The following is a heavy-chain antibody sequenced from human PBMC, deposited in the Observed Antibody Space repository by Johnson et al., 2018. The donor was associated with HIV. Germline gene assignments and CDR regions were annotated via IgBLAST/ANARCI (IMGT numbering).Heavy chain of an antibody. CDR3: ARLSPDRGAFDI. CDR2: INWNGGST. CDR1: GFTFENYG. V-gene: IGHV3-20*04. J-gene: IGHJ3*02. D-gene: IGHD3-10*01. Sequence: MLLVESGGSVIRPGGSLRLSCVGTGFTFENYGINWNGGSTGYADSVKGRFTISRDNAKNSLYLQMNSLRAEDTALYYCARLSPDRGAFDIWGQGTMVTVSS.